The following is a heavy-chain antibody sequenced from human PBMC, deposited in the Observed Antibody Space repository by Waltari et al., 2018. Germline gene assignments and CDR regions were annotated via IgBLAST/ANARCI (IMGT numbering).Heavy chain of an antibody. CDR3: AIKNSSYYYMDV. J-gene: IGHJ6*03. CDR1: GSSSSSGYY. CDR2: IYHSGST. V-gene: IGHV4-38-2*01. D-gene: IGHD5-18*01. Sequence: QVQLQESGPGLVKPSETLSLTCPVPGSSSSSGYYWGWIRQPPGKGLEYIASIYHSGSTYYNPSLRSRVTISVDTSKNQFSLKLSSVTAADTAVYYCAIKNSSYYYMDVWGKGTTVTVSS.